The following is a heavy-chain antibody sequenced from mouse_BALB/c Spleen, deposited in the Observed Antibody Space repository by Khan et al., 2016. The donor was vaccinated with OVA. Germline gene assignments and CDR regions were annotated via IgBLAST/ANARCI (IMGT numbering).Heavy chain of an antibody. CDR3: ARRGYSNYWFAY. D-gene: IGHD2-5*01. V-gene: IGHV14-1*02. CDR2: IDPENGNT. J-gene: IGHJ3*01. Sequence: EVELVESGAELVRPGALVKLSCKASGFNIKDYYMLWVKQRPEQGLEWIGWIDPENGNTIYDPKFQGKASITADTSSNTAYLQLSSLTSEDTAVYYCARRGYSNYWFAYWGQGTLVTVSA. CDR1: GFNIKDYY.